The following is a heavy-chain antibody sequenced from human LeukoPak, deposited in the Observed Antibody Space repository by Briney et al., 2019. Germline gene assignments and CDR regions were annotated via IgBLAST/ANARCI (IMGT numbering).Heavy chain of an antibody. V-gene: IGHV4-61*01. CDR2: IYYSGST. CDR1: GGSISSGSYY. Sequence: SETLSLTCTVSGGSISSGSYYLSWIRQPPGKGLEWIGYIYYSGSTNYNPSLKSRVTISVDTSKNQFSLKLSSVTAADTAVYYCARDRPYGIAARYYNWFDPWGQGTLVTVSS. CDR3: ARDRPYGIAARYYNWFDP. J-gene: IGHJ5*02. D-gene: IGHD6-6*01.